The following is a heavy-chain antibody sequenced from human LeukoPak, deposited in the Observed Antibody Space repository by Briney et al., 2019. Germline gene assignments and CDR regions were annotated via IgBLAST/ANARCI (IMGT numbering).Heavy chain of an antibody. D-gene: IGHD3-22*01. V-gene: IGHV4-59*13. CDR2: IYYSGST. CDR3: AAMSSGYYMRWFDP. CDR1: GGSFSGYY. J-gene: IGHJ5*02. Sequence: PSETLSLTCAVYGGSFSGYYWSWIRQPPGKGLEWIGYIYYSGSTNYNPSLKSRVTISVDTSKNQFSLKLSSVTAADTAVYYCAAMSSGYYMRWFDPWGQGTLVTVSS.